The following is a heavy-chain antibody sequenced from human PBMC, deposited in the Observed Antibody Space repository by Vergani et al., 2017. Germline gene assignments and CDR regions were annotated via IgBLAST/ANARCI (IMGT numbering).Heavy chain of an antibody. Sequence: QVQLVESGGGLVKPGGSLRLSCAASGFSFSDHYMTWSRQAPGKGLEWGSYISNSGNTIEYADSVKGRFSLSRYNAKSSLFLQMDSLRADDTAVYYCARDHRDYNNYPGTVDIWGQGSMVTVSS. V-gene: IGHV3-11*01. CDR1: GFSFSDHY. CDR2: ISNSGNTI. D-gene: IGHD5-24*01. CDR3: ARDHRDYNNYPGTVDI. J-gene: IGHJ3*02.